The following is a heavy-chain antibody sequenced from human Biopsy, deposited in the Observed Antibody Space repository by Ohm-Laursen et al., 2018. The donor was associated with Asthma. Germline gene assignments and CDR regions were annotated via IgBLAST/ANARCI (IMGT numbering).Heavy chain of an antibody. Sequence: ASVKASCNASGCPFTDYYVHWVRQAPGQGLEWMGRIDPNRGGTNYAQKFLGRVTMTRDTPVNTAFMVLSRLRSDDTAVYYCARIKIRIGAGTDRYFDLWGRGTLVTVSS. V-gene: IGHV1-2*06. J-gene: IGHJ2*01. CDR1: GCPFTDYY. CDR2: IDPNRGGT. D-gene: IGHD3-16*01. CDR3: ARIKIRIGAGTDRYFDL.